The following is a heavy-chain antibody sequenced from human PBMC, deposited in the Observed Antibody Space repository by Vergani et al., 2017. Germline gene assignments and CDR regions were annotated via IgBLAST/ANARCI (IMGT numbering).Heavy chain of an antibody. CDR2: IRSDESRR. Sequence: QVQLVESGGGVVQPGGSLRLSCAASGFTFNSYGMHWVRQAPGKGLEWFASIRSDESRRYYGDSMEGPFTISRDNSKNTLYLQMKSLRPEDTAVYYCAKEGGGYCSGGTCYPEYWGQGTLVIVSS. D-gene: IGHD2-15*01. J-gene: IGHJ4*02. CDR1: GFTFNSYG. CDR3: AKEGGGYCSGGTCYPEY. V-gene: IGHV3-30*02.